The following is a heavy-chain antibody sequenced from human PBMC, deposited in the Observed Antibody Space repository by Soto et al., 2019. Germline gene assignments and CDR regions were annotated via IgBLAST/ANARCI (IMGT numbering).Heavy chain of an antibody. D-gene: IGHD6-13*01. J-gene: IGHJ5*02. CDR1: GFTFSSYA. CDR3: AKGGYSSSWSSRAWFDP. V-gene: IGHV3-23*01. CDR2: ISGSGGST. Sequence: EVQLLESGGGLVQPGGSLRLSCAASGFTFSSYAMSWVRQAPGKGLEWVSAISGSGGSTYYADSVKGRFTISRDNSKNTLYLQMNSLRAEDTAVYYCAKGGYSSSWSSRAWFDPWGQGTLVTVSS.